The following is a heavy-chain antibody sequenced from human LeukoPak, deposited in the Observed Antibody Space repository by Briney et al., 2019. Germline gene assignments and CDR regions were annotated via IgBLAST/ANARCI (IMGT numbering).Heavy chain of an antibody. D-gene: IGHD3-22*01. J-gene: IGHJ5*02. Sequence: GGSLRLSCAASGFTFSSYSMNWVRQAPGKGLEWISYIIGGSSTIYSADSVKGRFTISRDNAKNSLYLQMNSLRDEDTAVYYCARRGYGSSGYNNWFDPWGQGTLVTVSA. CDR2: IIGGSSTI. V-gene: IGHV3-48*02. CDR3: ARRGYGSSGYNNWFDP. CDR1: GFTFSSYS.